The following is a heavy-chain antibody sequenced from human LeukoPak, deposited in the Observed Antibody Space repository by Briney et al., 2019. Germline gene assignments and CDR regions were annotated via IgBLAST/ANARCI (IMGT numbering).Heavy chain of an antibody. J-gene: IGHJ4*02. CDR2: ISSSSSYI. V-gene: IGHV3-21*01. CDR3: ARDAPGTGDLDY. CDR1: GFIFSSYS. Sequence: GGSLRLSCAASGFIFSSYSMNWVRQAPGKGLEWVSFISSSSSYIYYADSVKGRFTISRDNAKNSLYLQMNSLKAEDTAVYYCARDAPGTGDLDYWGQGTLVTVSS. D-gene: IGHD7-27*01.